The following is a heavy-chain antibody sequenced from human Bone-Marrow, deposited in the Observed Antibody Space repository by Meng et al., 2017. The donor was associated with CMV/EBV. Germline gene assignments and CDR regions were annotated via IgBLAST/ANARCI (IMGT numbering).Heavy chain of an antibody. CDR1: GYTFTDYH. Sequence: ASVKVSCKASGYTFTDYHLHWVRQAPGQGLEWMGWINPSSAATNHARNFQGRVTMTRDTSITTAYMELSRLRSDDTAVYYCAAGLSSGYYNPVWGQGTLVTVSS. CDR2: INPSSAAT. J-gene: IGHJ1*01. V-gene: IGHV1-2*02. D-gene: IGHD3-3*01. CDR3: AAGLSSGYYNPV.